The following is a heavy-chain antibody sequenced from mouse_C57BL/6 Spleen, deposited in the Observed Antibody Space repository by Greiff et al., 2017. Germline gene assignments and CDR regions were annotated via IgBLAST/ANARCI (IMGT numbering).Heavy chain of an antibody. Sequence: VQLQQPGAELVKPGASVKMSCKASGYTFTSYWITWVKQRPGQGLEWIGGIYPGSGSTNYNEKFKSKATLTVDTSSSTAYMQLSSLTSEDSAVYYCARWSTTVVANFGYWGKGTTLTVSS. V-gene: IGHV1-55*01. CDR2: IYPGSGST. CDR3: ARWSTTVVANFGY. D-gene: IGHD1-1*01. J-gene: IGHJ2*01. CDR1: GYTFTSYW.